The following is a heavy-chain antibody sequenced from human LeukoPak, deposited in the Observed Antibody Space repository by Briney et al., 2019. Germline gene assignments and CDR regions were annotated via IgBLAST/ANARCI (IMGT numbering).Heavy chain of an antibody. Sequence: SETLSLTCNVSGGSITSRSDYWGWICQPPGKGLEWIGSFYYSGGTFYNPSLKSRVIIPVDTSKNQFSLNLSSVTAADTAVYYCARHGAAAGPFFYYYYMDVWGKGTTVTVSS. V-gene: IGHV4-39*01. J-gene: IGHJ6*03. CDR3: ARHGAAAGPFFYYYYMDV. CDR1: GGSITSRSDY. D-gene: IGHD6-13*01. CDR2: FYYSGGT.